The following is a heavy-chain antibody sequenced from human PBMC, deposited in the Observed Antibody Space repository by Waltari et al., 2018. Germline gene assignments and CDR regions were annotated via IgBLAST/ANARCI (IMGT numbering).Heavy chain of an antibody. V-gene: IGHV3-53*01. Sequence: EVQLVESGGGLIQPGGSLRLSCAASGFTVSSNYMSWVRQAPGKGLGWVSVIYSGGRTYYAASRKGRFTISRDNSKNTLYLQMNSLRAEDTAVYYCARERYCGGDCYDAFDIWGQGTMVTVSS. D-gene: IGHD2-21*01. CDR1: GFTVSSNY. J-gene: IGHJ3*02. CDR2: IYSGGRT. CDR3: ARERYCGGDCYDAFDI.